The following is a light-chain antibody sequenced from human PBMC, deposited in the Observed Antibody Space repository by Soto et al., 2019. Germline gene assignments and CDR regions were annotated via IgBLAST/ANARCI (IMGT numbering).Light chain of an antibody. V-gene: IGKV3D-15*03. Sequence: EIVMTQSPAYLSVSPGESATLSCRASKSISSHLVWYQQKPGQAPRLVIYAASIRANGIPARFSGSGSGTEFTLTISILQSEDFAVYYCQQYNDWPPCTFGQGTKVDIK. CDR1: KSISSH. J-gene: IGKJ1*01. CDR3: QQYNDWPPCT. CDR2: AAS.